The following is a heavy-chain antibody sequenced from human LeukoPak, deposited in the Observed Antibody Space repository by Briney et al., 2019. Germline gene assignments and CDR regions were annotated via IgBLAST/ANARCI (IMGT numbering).Heavy chain of an antibody. CDR1: GLTFSNAW. CDR3: TTELDVRPNHY. V-gene: IGHV3-15*01. D-gene: IGHD1-14*01. J-gene: IGHJ4*02. Sequence: PGGSLRLSCAASGLTFSNAWMSWVRQVPGKGLEWVGRIKRKSDGGTTDYAAPVKGRFTISRDDSKNTLYLQMNSLKSEDTAVYSCTTELDVRPNHYWGQGTLVTVSS. CDR2: IKRKSDGGTT.